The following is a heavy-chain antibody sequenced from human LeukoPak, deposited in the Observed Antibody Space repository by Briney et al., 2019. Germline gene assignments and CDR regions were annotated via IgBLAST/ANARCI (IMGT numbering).Heavy chain of an antibody. D-gene: IGHD3-10*01. CDR1: SGXY. Sequence: SGXYWXXIRXXXXXXXEWIGEINHSGSTNYNPSLKSRVTISVDTSKNQFSLKLSSVTAADTAVYYCARGWSYSAFDYWGQGTLVTVSS. V-gene: IGHV4-34*01. CDR3: ARGWSYSAFDY. J-gene: IGHJ4*02. CDR2: INHSGST.